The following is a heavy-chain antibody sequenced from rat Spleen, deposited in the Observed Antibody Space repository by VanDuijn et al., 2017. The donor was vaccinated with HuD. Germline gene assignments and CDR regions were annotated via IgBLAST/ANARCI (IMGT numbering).Heavy chain of an antibody. V-gene: IGHV5-29*01. D-gene: IGHD1-2*01. Sequence: VQLMESGGGLVQPGRSLKLSCAASGFTFSNYGMAWVRQAPTRGLEWVATINYDTTSTHYRDSVKGRFTISRDNAKSALCLQMDSLRSEDTATYYCARLGIAAIGNWFSSWGQGTLVTVSS. CDR1: GFTFSNYG. CDR3: ARLGIAAIGNWFSS. CDR2: INYDTTST. J-gene: IGHJ3*01.